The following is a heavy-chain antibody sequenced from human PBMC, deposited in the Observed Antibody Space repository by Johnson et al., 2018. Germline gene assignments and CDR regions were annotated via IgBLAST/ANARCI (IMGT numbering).Heavy chain of an antibody. Sequence: QELLVQSGAEVKKPGSSVKVACKASGGTFSSYAISWVRQAPGQGLEWMGGIIPLFGTATYAQKFQGRVTTTADESTSTAYMEVSSLGSGETAVYYGGWDLGKVRGGDHGAFDIWGPGTMGTVFS. J-gene: IGHJ3*02. CDR3: GWDLGKVRGGDHGAFDI. CDR2: IIPLFGTA. CDR1: GGTFSSYA. D-gene: IGHD3-10*01. V-gene: IGHV1-69*01.